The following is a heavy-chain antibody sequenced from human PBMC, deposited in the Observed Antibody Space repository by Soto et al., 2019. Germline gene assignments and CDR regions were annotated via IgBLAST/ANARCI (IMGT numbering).Heavy chain of an antibody. D-gene: IGHD1-26*01. J-gene: IGHJ4*02. Sequence: QVQLVQSGAEVKKPGSSVKVSCKASGGTFSSYAISWVRQAPGQGLEWMGGIIPIFGTANYAQKFQGRVTITADKSTSTAYMELSSQRSEDTAVYYCARGGVIVGAPYFDYWGQGTLVTVSS. CDR2: IIPIFGTA. V-gene: IGHV1-69*06. CDR3: ARGGVIVGAPYFDY. CDR1: GGTFSSYA.